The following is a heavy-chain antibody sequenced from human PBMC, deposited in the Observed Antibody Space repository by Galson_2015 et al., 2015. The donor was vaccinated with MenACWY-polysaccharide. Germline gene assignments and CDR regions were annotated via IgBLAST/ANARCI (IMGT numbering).Heavy chain of an antibody. CDR1: GGTFNSYN. V-gene: IGHV1-69*08. D-gene: IGHD4-11*01. CDR3: ARDKGRLQLDVFDS. J-gene: IGHJ3*02. Sequence: SVKVSCKASGGTFNSYNIYWVRQAPGQGLEWMGRIIPILGNPNYAQEFQGRVTITADKSSNTVYMELSSLRSEDTAIYYCARDKGRLQLDVFDSWGQGTLVTVSS. CDR2: IIPILGNP.